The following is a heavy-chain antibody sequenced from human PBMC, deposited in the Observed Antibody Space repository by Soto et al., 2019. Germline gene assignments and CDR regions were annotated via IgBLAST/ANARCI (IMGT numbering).Heavy chain of an antibody. J-gene: IGHJ4*02. Sequence: SETLSLTCAVSGDSISNGGYSWNWIRQPPGKGLEWIGYIYHSGGTDYNPSLKSRVTITVDSSNNQFSLKLNSVTAADTAVYYCARGLIYDSSGYYFDYWGQGTLVTVSS. D-gene: IGHD3-22*01. V-gene: IGHV4-30-2*01. CDR3: ARGLIYDSSGYYFDY. CDR1: GDSISNGGYS. CDR2: IYHSGGT.